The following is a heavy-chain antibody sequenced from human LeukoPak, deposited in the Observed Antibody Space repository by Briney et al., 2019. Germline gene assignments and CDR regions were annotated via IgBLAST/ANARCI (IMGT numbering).Heavy chain of an antibody. CDR2: INPNSGGT. J-gene: IGHJ4*02. Sequence: ASVTVSCKASGYTFTGYHMHWVRQAPGQGLEWMGWINPNSGGTNYAQKFQGRVTMTRDTSISTAYMELSRLRSDDTAVYYCARGGRYCSGGSCYQDYWGQGTLVTVSS. CDR1: GYTFTGYH. CDR3: ARGGRYCSGGSCYQDY. V-gene: IGHV1-2*02. D-gene: IGHD2-15*01.